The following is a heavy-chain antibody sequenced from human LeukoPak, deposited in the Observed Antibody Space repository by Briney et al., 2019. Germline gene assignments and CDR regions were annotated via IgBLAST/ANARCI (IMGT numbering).Heavy chain of an antibody. Sequence: GGSLRLSCAASGFTFSSYAMSWVRQAPGKGLKWVSSISGSGGSTHYADSVKGRFTISRDNSKNTLYLQMNSLRAEDTAVYYCAKGYDFWSGYWVVDYWGQGTLVTVSS. CDR2: ISGSGGST. CDR1: GFTFSSYA. D-gene: IGHD3-3*01. J-gene: IGHJ4*02. V-gene: IGHV3-23*01. CDR3: AKGYDFWSGYWVVDY.